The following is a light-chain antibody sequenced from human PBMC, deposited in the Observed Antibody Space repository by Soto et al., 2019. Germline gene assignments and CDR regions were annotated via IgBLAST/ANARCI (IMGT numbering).Light chain of an antibody. Sequence: QSALTQPPSASGSPGQSVTISCTGTSSDVGGYNYFSWYQQHPGKAPKLMIFEVSKRPSGVPDRFSGSKSGNTASLTVSGLQAEDEADYYCSSYAGSNNGVFGGGTQVTVL. CDR1: SSDVGGYNY. CDR3: SSYAGSNNGV. CDR2: EVS. J-gene: IGLJ2*01. V-gene: IGLV2-8*01.